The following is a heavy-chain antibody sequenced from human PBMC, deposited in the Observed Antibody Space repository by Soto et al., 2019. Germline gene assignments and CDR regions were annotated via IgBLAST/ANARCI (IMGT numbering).Heavy chain of an antibody. CDR2: SRSKANSYAT. V-gene: IGHV3-73*01. D-gene: IGHD6-13*01. Sequence: GVSMGLCISAPGFPLRGSSVHWVRQASGKGLEWVGRSRSKANSYATAYAASVKGRFTISRDDSKNTAYLQMNSLKTEDTAVYYCTKSIAAAGTRGNNDYWGQGTMVNVS. J-gene: IGHJ4*02. CDR1: GFPLRGSS. CDR3: TKSIAAAGTRGNNDY.